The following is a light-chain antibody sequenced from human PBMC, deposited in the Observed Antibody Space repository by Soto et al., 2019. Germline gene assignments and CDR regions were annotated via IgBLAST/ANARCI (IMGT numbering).Light chain of an antibody. V-gene: IGKV3-15*01. CDR1: QSISDT. Sequence: EIVMTQSPATLSVSPGGRATLSCRASQSISDTLAWYQQKPGQAPRLLIYSASRGATGFPARFSGTGSGTEFTLTISSLQSEDFALYYCQQHNDWPLTFDQGTKVDIK. J-gene: IGKJ1*01. CDR3: QQHNDWPLT. CDR2: SAS.